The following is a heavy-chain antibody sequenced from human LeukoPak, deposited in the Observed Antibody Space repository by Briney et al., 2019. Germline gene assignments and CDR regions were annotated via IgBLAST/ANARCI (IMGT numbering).Heavy chain of an antibody. Sequence: PGGSLRLSCAASGFTFSTYGMHWVRQGPGKGLEWVAVISFDGSNKYYADSVKGRFTISRDNAKNSLYLQMNSLRAEDTAVYYCARDYGGSSPFDYWGQGTLVTVSS. V-gene: IGHV3-30*03. CDR3: ARDYGGSSPFDY. CDR2: ISFDGSNK. CDR1: GFTFSTYG. D-gene: IGHD4-23*01. J-gene: IGHJ4*02.